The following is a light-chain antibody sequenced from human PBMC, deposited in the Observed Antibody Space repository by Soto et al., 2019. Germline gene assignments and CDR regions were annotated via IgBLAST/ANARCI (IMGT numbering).Light chain of an antibody. V-gene: IGLV2-8*01. J-gene: IGLJ1*01. Sequence: QSALTQPPSASGSPRQSVTISCTGTSSDVGGYNYVSWYQQHPGKAPKLMIYEVSERPSGVPDRFSGSKSSNTASLTVSGLQAEDEADYYCSSYAGSNNFVFGTGTKVTVL. CDR2: EVS. CDR3: SSYAGSNNFV. CDR1: SSDVGGYNY.